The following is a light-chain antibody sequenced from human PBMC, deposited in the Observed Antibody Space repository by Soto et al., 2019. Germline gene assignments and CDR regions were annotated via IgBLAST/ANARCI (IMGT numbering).Light chain of an antibody. J-gene: IGLJ1*01. CDR3: SSYTSSSSYV. CDR1: SSDIGGYNY. V-gene: IGLV2-14*01. CDR2: DVS. Sequence: QSVLTQPASVSGSPGQSITISCTGTSSDIGGYNYVSWYQQHPGKAPKLMIYDVSDRPSGVSNRFFGSKSGNTASLTISGLQAEDEAHYYCSSYTSSSSYVFGTGTKLTVL.